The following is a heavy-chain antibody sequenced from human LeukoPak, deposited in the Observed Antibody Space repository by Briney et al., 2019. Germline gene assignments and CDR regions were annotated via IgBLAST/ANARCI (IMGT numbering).Heavy chain of an antibody. J-gene: IGHJ4*02. D-gene: IGHD1-1*01. CDR3: ATVPRDIYWRGYFDY. CDR1: GFTFSNYA. V-gene: IGHV3-23*01. Sequence: GGSLRLSCAASGFTFSNYAMTWVRQAPGKGLEWVSSINPVYYADSVKGRFTISRDDSKNTLYLQMNSLRPDDTALYYCATVPRDIYWRGYFDYWGQGTLVTVSS. CDR2: INPV.